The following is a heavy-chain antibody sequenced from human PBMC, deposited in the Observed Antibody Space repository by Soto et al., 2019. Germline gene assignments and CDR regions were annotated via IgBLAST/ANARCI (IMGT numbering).Heavy chain of an antibody. CDR3: ARGGHIAVVTASFDY. Sequence: ASVKVSCKASGYTFTSYAMHWVRQAPGQGLEWMGIIHPSGGGSTYAQKFLGRVTMTRDTSTSTVFMELSSLRSADTAVYYCARGGHIAVVTASFDYWGQGTLVTVSS. J-gene: IGHJ4*02. V-gene: IGHV1-46*03. CDR2: IHPSGGGS. CDR1: GYTFTSYA. D-gene: IGHD2-21*02.